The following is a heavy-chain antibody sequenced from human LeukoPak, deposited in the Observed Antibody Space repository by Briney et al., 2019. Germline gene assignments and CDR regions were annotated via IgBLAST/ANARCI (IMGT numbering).Heavy chain of an antibody. Sequence: GGSQSLFSAASGFTFDDYGMSWVRQAPGKGLEWVSGINWNGDSTGYADSVKGRFTISRDNAKNSLYLQMNSLRAEDTALYYCARGTLKAAATDFDYWGQGTIVTVSS. D-gene: IGHD6-13*01. CDR1: GFTFDDYG. J-gene: IGHJ4*02. V-gene: IGHV3-20*04. CDR2: INWNGDST. CDR3: ARGTLKAAATDFDY.